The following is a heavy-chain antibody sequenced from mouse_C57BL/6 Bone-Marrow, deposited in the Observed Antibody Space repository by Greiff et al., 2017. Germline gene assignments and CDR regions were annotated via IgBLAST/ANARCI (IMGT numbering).Heavy chain of an antibody. CDR1: GYTFTSYW. CDR2: IYPGSGST. J-gene: IGHJ3*01. V-gene: IGHV1-55*01. CDR3: ARGGIRSVATGFAY. D-gene: IGHD1-1*01. Sequence: QVQLQQPGAELVKPGASVKMSCKASGYTFTSYWITWVKQRPGQGLEWIGDIYPGSGSTNYNEKFKSKATLTVDTSSSTAYMQLSSLTSEDSAVDYCARGGIRSVATGFAYWGQGTLVTVSA.